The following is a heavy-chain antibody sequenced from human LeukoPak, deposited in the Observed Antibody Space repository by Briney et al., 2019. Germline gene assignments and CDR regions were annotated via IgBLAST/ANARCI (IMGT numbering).Heavy chain of an antibody. J-gene: IGHJ4*02. CDR3: VKDRSRFSPLLEVFVFAY. D-gene: IGHD1-26*01. CDR1: GFTFSSYA. Sequence: GGYLRLSCADSGFTFSSYAMSWVRQAPGKGLEWVSVISDSGGSTYYADSVKGRFTISRDNSKNTLYLQMNSLRPEDTAVDRCVKDRSRFSPLLEVFVFAYWGQGALVTVSP. CDR2: ISDSGGST. V-gene: IGHV3-23*01.